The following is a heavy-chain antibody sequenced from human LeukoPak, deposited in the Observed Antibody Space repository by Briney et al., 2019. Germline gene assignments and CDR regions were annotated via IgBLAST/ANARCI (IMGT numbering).Heavy chain of an antibody. Sequence: ASVKVSCKASGYTFTSYDINWVRQATGQGLEWMGWMNPNSGNTGYAQKFQGRVTMTRNTSISTAYMELSSLRSEDTAVYYCARGVPDAHMVRVRIWFDPWGQGTLVTVSS. V-gene: IGHV1-8*01. CDR3: ARGVPDAHMVRVRIWFDP. CDR2: MNPNSGNT. J-gene: IGHJ5*02. D-gene: IGHD3-10*01. CDR1: GYTFTSYD.